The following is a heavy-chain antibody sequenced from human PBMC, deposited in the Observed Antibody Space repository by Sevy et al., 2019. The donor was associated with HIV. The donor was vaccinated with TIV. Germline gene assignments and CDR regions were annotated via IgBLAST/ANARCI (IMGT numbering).Heavy chain of an antibody. D-gene: IGHD3-22*01. CDR2: IQSDGGNQ. J-gene: IGHJ3*02. CDR3: AKSPYDNNAFDI. CDR1: GFPFSSYA. V-gene: IGHV3-30*02. Sequence: GGSLRLSCTASGFPFSSYAIHWIRQAPGKGLEWVAYIQSDGGNQYYGDSVKGRFTISRDNSKNTVYLQMDSLRVEDMAVYYCAKSPYDNNAFDIWGQGTMVTVSS.